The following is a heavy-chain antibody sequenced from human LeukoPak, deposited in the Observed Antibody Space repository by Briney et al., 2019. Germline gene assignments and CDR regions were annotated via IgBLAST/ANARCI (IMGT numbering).Heavy chain of an antibody. CDR3: ARGLVANIGRVFDY. J-gene: IGHJ4*02. CDR2: IYDSGSTT. V-gene: IGHV4-59*01. D-gene: IGHD5-12*01. Sequence: SETLSLTCTVSGGSISSYFWTWIRQPPGKGLEWIGDIYDSGSTTRYNPSLRSRVTISDTSKNQFSLNLSSVTAADTAVYYCARGLVANIGRVFDYWGQGILVTVSS. CDR1: GGSISSYF.